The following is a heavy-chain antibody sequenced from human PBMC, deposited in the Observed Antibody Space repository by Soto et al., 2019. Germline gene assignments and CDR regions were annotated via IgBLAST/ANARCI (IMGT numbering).Heavy chain of an antibody. Sequence: SETLSLTCTVSGGSVSSGSYYWSWIRQPPGKGLEWIGYIYYSGSANYKPSLKSRVTISVDTSKNQFSLKLSSVTAADTSVYYCARDRNSGSYYWFDPWVQVTLVTVSS. D-gene: IGHD1-26*01. CDR2: IYYSGSA. CDR1: GGSVSSGSYY. V-gene: IGHV4-61*01. CDR3: ARDRNSGSYYWFDP. J-gene: IGHJ5*02.